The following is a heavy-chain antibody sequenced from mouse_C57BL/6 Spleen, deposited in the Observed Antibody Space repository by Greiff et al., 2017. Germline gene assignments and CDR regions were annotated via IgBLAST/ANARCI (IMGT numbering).Heavy chain of an antibody. D-gene: IGHD4-1*01. CDR3: ARDLGGYYLDY. V-gene: IGHV5-4*01. J-gene: IGHJ2*01. CDR2: ISDGGSYT. Sequence: EVHLVESGGGLVKPGGSLKLSCAASGFTFSSYAMSWVRQTPEKRLEWVATISDGGSYTYYPDNVKGRFTISRDNAKNNLYLQMSHLKSEDTAMYYCARDLGGYYLDYWGQGTTLTVSS. CDR1: GFTFSSYA.